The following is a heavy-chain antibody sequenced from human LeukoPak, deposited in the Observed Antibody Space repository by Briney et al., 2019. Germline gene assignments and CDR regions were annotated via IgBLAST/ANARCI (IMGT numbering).Heavy chain of an antibody. CDR3: AKDGSRVDYYGSGSPGWYFDY. CDR2: ISGSGGST. Sequence: PGGSLRLSCAASGFTFSSYAMNWVRQAPGKGLEWVSAISGSGGSTYYADSVKGRFTISRDNSKNTLYLQMNSLRAEDTAVYYCAKDGSRVDYYGSGSPGWYFDYWGQGTLVTVSS. CDR1: GFTFSSYA. V-gene: IGHV3-23*01. J-gene: IGHJ4*02. D-gene: IGHD3-10*01.